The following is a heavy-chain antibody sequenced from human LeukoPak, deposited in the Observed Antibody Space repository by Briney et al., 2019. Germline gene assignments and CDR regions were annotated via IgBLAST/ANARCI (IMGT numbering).Heavy chain of an antibody. CDR1: GFTVSSKC. CDR2: IYSGGNK. Sequence: TGGSLRLSCAASGFTVSSKCMSWVRQAPGKGLEWVSVIYSGGNKYYADSVKGRFTISRHNSKNTLYLQMNSLRPEDTAVYYCARISEVNRFFDYWGQGTLVTVSS. V-gene: IGHV3-53*04. D-gene: IGHD3-16*02. CDR3: ARISEVNRFFDY. J-gene: IGHJ4*02.